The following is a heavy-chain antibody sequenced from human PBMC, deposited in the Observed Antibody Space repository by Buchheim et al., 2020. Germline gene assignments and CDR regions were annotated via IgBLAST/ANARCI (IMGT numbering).Heavy chain of an antibody. D-gene: IGHD2-15*01. CDR1: GGSISSYY. J-gene: IGHJ4*02. V-gene: IGHV4-59*08. CDR2: IYYSGST. CDR3: ARLYCSGGSCYFDY. Sequence: QVQLQESGPGLVKPSETLSLTCTVSGGSISSYYWSWIRQPPGKGLEWIGYIYYSGSTNYNPSLKSRVTISVDTSKNQFSLTLSSVTAADTAVYYCARLYCSGGSCYFDYWGQGTL.